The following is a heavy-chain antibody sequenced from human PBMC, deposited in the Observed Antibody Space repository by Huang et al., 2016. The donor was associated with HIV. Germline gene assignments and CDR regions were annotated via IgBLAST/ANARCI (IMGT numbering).Heavy chain of an antibody. D-gene: IGHD2-8*01. CDR1: GGALSSDY. V-gene: IGHV4-59*01. J-gene: IGHJ2*01. Sequence: QVQLQETGPGLVKPSETLSLTCSVSGGALSSDYWGWIRQSPGKGLEWIGRVFHSGSTNYNLSLKSRIFISIDRSKNQFSLQLSSVTAADSAVYYCARGANWASSWYFDLWGRGTLVSVSS. CDR2: VFHSGST. CDR3: ARGANWASSWYFDL.